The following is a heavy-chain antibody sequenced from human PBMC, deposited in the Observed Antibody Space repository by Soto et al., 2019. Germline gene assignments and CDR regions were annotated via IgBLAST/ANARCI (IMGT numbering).Heavy chain of an antibody. D-gene: IGHD1-26*01. J-gene: IGHJ5*02. Sequence: SGTLSLTCAFYGGSFRGYYWSWIRQPPGKGLEWIGEINHSGSTNYNPSLKSRVTISVDTSKNQFSLKLSSVTAADTAVYYCARGGTAVGSYYSLSDNWFDPWGQGTLVTVS. CDR1: GGSFRGYY. CDR3: ARGGTAVGSYYSLSDNWFDP. CDR2: INHSGST. V-gene: IGHV4-34*01.